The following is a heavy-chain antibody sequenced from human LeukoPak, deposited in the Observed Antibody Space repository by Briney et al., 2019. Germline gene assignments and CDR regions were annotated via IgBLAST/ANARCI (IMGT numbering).Heavy chain of an antibody. J-gene: IGHJ3*02. CDR3: ASRIATAGRDAFDI. Sequence: GESLKISCKGSGYRFTNYWIGWVRQMPGKGLEWMGIIYPGDSDTRYSPSFQGQVTISADKSISTAYLQWSSLKASDTAMYYCASRIATAGRDAFDIWGQGTMVTVSS. CDR1: GYRFTNYW. CDR2: IYPGDSDT. D-gene: IGHD6-13*01. V-gene: IGHV5-51*01.